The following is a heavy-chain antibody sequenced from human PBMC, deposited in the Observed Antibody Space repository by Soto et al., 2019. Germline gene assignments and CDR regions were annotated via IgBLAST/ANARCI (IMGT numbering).Heavy chain of an antibody. CDR2: INPNTGGT. CDR3: ATRQCSSTSCYDSDYYHYGMDV. V-gene: IGHV1-2*02. Sequence: ASVKVSCKASGHTFAGYYMHWVRQAPGQGLDWMGWINPNTGGTNYAQKFQGRVTMTTDTSTSTAYMEMTRLRSDDTAVYYCATRQCSSTSCYDSDYYHYGMDVWGQGTTVTVSS. J-gene: IGHJ6*02. D-gene: IGHD2-2*01. CDR1: GHTFAGYY.